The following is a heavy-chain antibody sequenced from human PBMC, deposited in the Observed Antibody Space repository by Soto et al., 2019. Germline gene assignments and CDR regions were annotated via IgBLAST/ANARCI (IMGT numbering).Heavy chain of an antibody. D-gene: IGHD2-2*01. CDR3: ARGAAMSGDFDY. V-gene: IGHV1-69*13. CDR2: IIPIFGTA. CDR1: GGTFSSYA. J-gene: IGHJ4*02. Sequence: SVKVSCKASGGTFSSYAISWVRQAPGQGLEWMGGIIPIFGTANYAQKFQGRVTITADESTSTAYMELSSLRSEDTAVYYCARGAAMSGDFDYWGQGTLVTVSS.